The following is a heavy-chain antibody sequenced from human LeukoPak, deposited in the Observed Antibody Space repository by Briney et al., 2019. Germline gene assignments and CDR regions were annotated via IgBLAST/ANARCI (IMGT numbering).Heavy chain of an antibody. D-gene: IGHD3-22*01. CDR2: IYHSGST. J-gene: IGHJ4*02. V-gene: IGHV4-30-2*01. Sequence: SETLSLTCAVSGGSISSGGYSWSWLRQPPGKGLEWIGYIYHSGSTYYNPSLKSRVTISVDRSKNQFSLKLSSVTAADTAVYYCARQQTSSGYPFDYWGQGTLVTVSS. CDR1: GGSISSGGYS. CDR3: ARQQTSSGYPFDY.